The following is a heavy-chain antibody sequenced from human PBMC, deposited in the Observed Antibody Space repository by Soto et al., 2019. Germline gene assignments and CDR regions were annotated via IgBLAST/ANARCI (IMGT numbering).Heavy chain of an antibody. CDR1: GYTFTGYY. J-gene: IGHJ4*02. CDR2: IKPNSAGT. D-gene: IGHD3-9*01. CDR3: ARASRRSLRYFVWLPSTYLDF. Sequence: ASVKVSCKASGYTFTGYYMHWVRQAPGQGLEWMGWIKPNSAGTNYAQKFQGRVTMTRDTSISTAYMELSRLRSDDTAVYYCARASRRSLRYFVWLPSTYLDFRGQGTLVTGSS. V-gene: IGHV1-2*02.